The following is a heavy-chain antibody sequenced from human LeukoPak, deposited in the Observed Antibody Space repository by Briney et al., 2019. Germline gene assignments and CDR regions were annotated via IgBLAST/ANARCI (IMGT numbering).Heavy chain of an antibody. CDR3: AKDRQGCSGGSCYSAGYDY. D-gene: IGHD2-15*01. CDR2: LGGLSESV. Sequence: LPGGSLRLSCAASGFIFSNYAMTWVRQAPGKGLEWVSILGGLSESVYYPDSVKGRFTISRDNSKNTLYLQMNSLRAEDTAVYYCAKDRQGCSGGSCYSAGYDYWGQGTLVTVSS. CDR1: GFIFSNYA. V-gene: IGHV3-23*01. J-gene: IGHJ4*02.